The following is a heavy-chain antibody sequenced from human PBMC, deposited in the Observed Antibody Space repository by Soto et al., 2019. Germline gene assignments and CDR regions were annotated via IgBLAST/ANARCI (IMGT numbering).Heavy chain of an antibody. J-gene: IGHJ6*02. D-gene: IGHD2-2*01. CDR3: AREGVGIVVVRGYYYGMDV. Sequence: EVQLVESGGGLVKPGGSLRLSCAASGFTFSSYSMNWVRQAPGKGLEWVSSISSSSSYIYYADSVKGRYTISSDNAKNSLYLQMNRLRAEDTAVYYCAREGVGIVVVRGYYYGMDVWGQGTTVTVSS. CDR2: ISSSSSYI. V-gene: IGHV3-21*01. CDR1: GFTFSSYS.